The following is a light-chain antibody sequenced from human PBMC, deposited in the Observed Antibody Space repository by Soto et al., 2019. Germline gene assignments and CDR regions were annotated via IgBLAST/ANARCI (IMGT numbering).Light chain of an antibody. CDR2: GNT. CDR1: SSNIGAGYD. CDR3: LSFDSSLSVV. V-gene: IGLV1-40*01. Sequence: QSVLTQPPSVSGAPGQRVTISCTGSSSNIGAGYDVHWYQQLPGRAPNLLIYGNTHRPSGVPDRFSCSKSGTSASLAITGLQAEDEADYYCLSFDSSLSVVFGGGTKLTVL. J-gene: IGLJ2*01.